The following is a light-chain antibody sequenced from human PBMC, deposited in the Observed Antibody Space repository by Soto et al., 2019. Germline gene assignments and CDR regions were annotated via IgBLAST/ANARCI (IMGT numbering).Light chain of an antibody. J-gene: IGKJ2*01. CDR2: GAS. Sequence: EIVLTQSPGTLSLSPGERATLSCRASQSVSSSYIAWYQQNPGQAPRLLIYGASSRATGIPDRFSGSGSGTDFTLTISRLEPEDFAVYFCQQYGRLPPFTFGQGTKVDIK. CDR1: QSVSSSY. V-gene: IGKV3-20*01. CDR3: QQYGRLPPFT.